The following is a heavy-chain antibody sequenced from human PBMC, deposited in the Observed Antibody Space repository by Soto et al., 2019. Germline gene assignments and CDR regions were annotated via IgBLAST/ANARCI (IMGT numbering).Heavy chain of an antibody. D-gene: IGHD6-13*01. CDR1: GGTFSSYA. CDR2: IIPIFGTA. Sequence: SVKVSCKASGGTFSSYAISWVRQALGQGLEWMGGIIPIFGTANYAQKFQGRVTITADESTSTAYMELSSLRSEDTAVYYCARDRIAAAGPYFDYWGQGTLVTVSS. V-gene: IGHV1-69*13. CDR3: ARDRIAAAGPYFDY. J-gene: IGHJ4*02.